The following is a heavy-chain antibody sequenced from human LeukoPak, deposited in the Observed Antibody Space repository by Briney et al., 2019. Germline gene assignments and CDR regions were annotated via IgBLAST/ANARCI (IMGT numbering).Heavy chain of an antibody. J-gene: IGHJ4*02. CDR2: IYYSGNT. CDR1: GTSISSGAYS. V-gene: IGHV4-31*03. D-gene: IGHD3-3*01. CDR3: ARTITIFGALGYFDY. Sequence: SDTLSLTCTVSGTSISSGAYSWSWVRQHPGKGLEWIAYIYYSGNTYYHPSLKRRVTISVDTSKNQFSLKLSSVTAADTAVYYCARTITIFGALGYFDYWGQGTLVTVSS.